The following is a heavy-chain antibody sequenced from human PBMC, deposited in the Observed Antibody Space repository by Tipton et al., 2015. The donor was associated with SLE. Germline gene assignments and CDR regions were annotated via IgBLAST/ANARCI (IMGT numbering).Heavy chain of an antibody. Sequence: LRLSCTVSGGSISSSTNYYGGWLRQPPGKGLEWIGSIFYSGSTYYNPSLKSRVTISLDTSKNQFSLKLTSVTAADTAVYYCARGTRVSATKLWGQGTLVTVSS. J-gene: IGHJ4*02. D-gene: IGHD2-21*02. CDR3: ARGTRVSATKL. CDR1: GGSISSSTNY. V-gene: IGHV4-39*07. CDR2: IFYSGST.